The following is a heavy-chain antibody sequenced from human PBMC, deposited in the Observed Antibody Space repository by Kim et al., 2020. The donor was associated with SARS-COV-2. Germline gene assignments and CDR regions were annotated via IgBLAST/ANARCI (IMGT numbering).Heavy chain of an antibody. CDR3: AKVTTSTAPFYDY. Sequence: GGSLRLSCAASGFTFSSYALSWVRQAPGKGLEWVSRISASGGDTYYADSVQGRFTISRDNSKNALNLEMNSLRAEDTALYYCAKVTTSTAPFYDYWGQGTLVTVSS. V-gene: IGHV3-23*01. D-gene: IGHD4-4*01. CDR2: ISASGGDT. J-gene: IGHJ4*02. CDR1: GFTFSSYA.